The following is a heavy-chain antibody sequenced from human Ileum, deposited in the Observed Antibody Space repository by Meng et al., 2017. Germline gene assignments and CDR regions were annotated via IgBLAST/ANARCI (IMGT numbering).Heavy chain of an antibody. CDR3: AHSPQGYFDY. V-gene: IGHV2-5*02. CDR1: GFLLATSGVS. CDR2: IYWDDDK. Sequence: QITLKETGPARVKATQTLTLTCNFSGFLLATSGVSVAWIRQPPGEALEWLALIYWDDDKRYSPSLKNRLAITKDTSKNQVFLTITNMDPMDTGTYYCAHSPQGYFDYWGPGTLVTVSS. J-gene: IGHJ4*02.